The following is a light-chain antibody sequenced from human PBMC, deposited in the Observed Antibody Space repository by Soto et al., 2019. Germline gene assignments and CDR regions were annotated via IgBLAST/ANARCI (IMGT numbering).Light chain of an antibody. CDR2: AAS. CDR1: QSISSW. CDR3: QNYDSAPIT. J-gene: IGKJ5*01. V-gene: IGKV1-27*01. Sequence: DIQMTQSPSILSASVGDRVTITCRASQSISSWLAWYQQKPGKAPNLLIYAASTLQPGVPSRFSGSGSGTDFTLTINSLQPDDIATYYCQNYDSAPITFGQGTRLEIK.